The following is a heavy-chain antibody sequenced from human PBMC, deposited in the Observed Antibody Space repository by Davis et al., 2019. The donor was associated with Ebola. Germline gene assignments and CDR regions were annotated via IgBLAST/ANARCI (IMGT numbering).Heavy chain of an antibody. CDR1: GFTFSSYA. J-gene: IGHJ4*02. Sequence: GESLKISCAASGFTFSSYAMSWVRQAPGKGLEWVSAISGSGGSTYYADSVKGRFTISRDNAKNSLYLQMNSLRAEDTAVYYCARKTSYWGQGTLVTVSS. V-gene: IGHV3-23*01. CDR3: ARKTSY. CDR2: ISGSGGST.